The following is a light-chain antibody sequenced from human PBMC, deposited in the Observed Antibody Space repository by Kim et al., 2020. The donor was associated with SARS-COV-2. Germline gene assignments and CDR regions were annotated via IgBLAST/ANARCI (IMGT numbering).Light chain of an antibody. CDR1: SLRNYY. CDR2: TKN. J-gene: IGLJ3*02. CDR3: NSRDSSGNHWV. Sequence: ALGQTIRITCQGNSLRNYYASWYQQKPGQAPVLVIYTKNNRPSGIPDRFSGSNSEDTASLTITGAQAEDEADYYCNSRDSSGNHWVFGGGTKLTVL. V-gene: IGLV3-19*01.